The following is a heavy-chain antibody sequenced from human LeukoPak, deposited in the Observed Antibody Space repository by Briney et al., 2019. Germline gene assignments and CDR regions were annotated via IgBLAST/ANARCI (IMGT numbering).Heavy chain of an antibody. D-gene: IGHD3-22*01. CDR2: ISGSGGST. J-gene: IGHJ2*01. V-gene: IGHV3-23*01. CDR1: GFTFSSYA. Sequence: PGGSLRLSCAASGFTFSSYAMSWVRQAPGKGLEWVSAISGSGGSTYYADSVKGRFTISRDNSKNTLYLQMNSLRAEDTAVYYCAKGVYYYDSSGYYHLYWYFDLWGRGTLVTVSS. CDR3: AKGVYYYDSSGYYHLYWYFDL.